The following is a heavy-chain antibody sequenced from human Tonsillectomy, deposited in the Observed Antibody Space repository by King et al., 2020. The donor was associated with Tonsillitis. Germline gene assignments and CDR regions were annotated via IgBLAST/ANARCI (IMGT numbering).Heavy chain of an antibody. CDR3: ARGEQYYDFWSGYYYFDA. D-gene: IGHD3-3*01. CDR2: ITSTTNTI. J-gene: IGHJ4*02. V-gene: IGHV3-48*01. CDR1: GFTFSSYS. Sequence: VQLVESGGGLVKPGGSLRLSCAASGFTFSSYSMNWVRQAPGKGLEWISYITSTTNTIYYADSVRGRFTISRDNAKNSLYLQMNSLRAEDTAVYFCARGEQYYDFWSGYYYFDAWGQGTLVTVSS.